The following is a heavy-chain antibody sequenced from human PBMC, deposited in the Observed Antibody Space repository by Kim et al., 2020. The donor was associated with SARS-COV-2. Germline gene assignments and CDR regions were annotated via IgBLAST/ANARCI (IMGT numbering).Heavy chain of an antibody. Sequence: GGSLRLSCVVSGFTFSNYAMSWVRQAPGKGLEWVSTINGGGGTTYYADSVKGRFTISRDNSKNTLYLQMNSLRAEDTAIYYCAKRGIYLDYWGQGTLVTV. CDR3: AKRGIYLDY. V-gene: IGHV3-23*01. D-gene: IGHD1-26*01. CDR2: INGGGGTT. J-gene: IGHJ4*02. CDR1: GFTFSNYA.